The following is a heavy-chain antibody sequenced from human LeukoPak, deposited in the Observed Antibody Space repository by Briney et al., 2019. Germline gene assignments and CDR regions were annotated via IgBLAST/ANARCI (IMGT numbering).Heavy chain of an antibody. CDR2: ISGSGGST. Sequence: GGSLRLSCAASGFIFSSYWMSWARQAPGKGLEWVSAISGSGGSTYYADSVKGRFTISRDNSKNTLYLQMNSLRAEDTAVYYCAKSVVLMVYAFDYWGQGTLVTVSS. CDR1: GFIFSSYW. CDR3: AKSVVLMVYAFDY. V-gene: IGHV3-23*01. J-gene: IGHJ4*02. D-gene: IGHD2-8*01.